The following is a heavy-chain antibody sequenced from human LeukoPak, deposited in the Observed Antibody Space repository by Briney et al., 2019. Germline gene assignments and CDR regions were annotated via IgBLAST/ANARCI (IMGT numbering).Heavy chain of an antibody. CDR2: ISYDGSNK. Sequence: PGGSLRLSCAASGFTFSSYAMHWVRQAPGKGLEWVAVISYDGSNKYYADSVKGRFTISRDNSKNTLYLQMNSLRVEDTAVYYCARDRGDDMEEVPAAHGLFDYWGQGTLVTVSS. CDR3: ARDRGDDMEEVPAAHGLFDY. J-gene: IGHJ4*02. D-gene: IGHD2-2*01. CDR1: GFTFSSYA. V-gene: IGHV3-30*04.